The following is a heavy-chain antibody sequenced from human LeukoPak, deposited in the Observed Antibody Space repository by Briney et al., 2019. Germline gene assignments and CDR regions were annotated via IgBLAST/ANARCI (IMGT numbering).Heavy chain of an antibody. V-gene: IGHV4-39*01. CDR2: IYYSGST. J-gene: IGHJ6*02. CDR3: ARRLDYYYAMDV. Sequence: WVRQPPGKGLEWIGSIYYSGSTYYNPSLKSRVTISVDTPKNQFSLKLSSVTAADTAVYYCARRLDYYYAMDVWGQGTTVTVSS.